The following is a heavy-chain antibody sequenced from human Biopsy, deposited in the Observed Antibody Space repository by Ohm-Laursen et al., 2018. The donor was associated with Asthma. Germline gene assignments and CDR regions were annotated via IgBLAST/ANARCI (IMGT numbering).Heavy chain of an antibody. CDR2: IKHDGSEK. J-gene: IGHJ4*02. V-gene: IGHV3-7*01. CDR1: GVSIRSCY. CDR3: ARDGPELPTELDY. Sequence: LSLTCTVSGVSIRSCYWTWIRPPPGKGLEWVANIKHDGSEKNHVDSLKGRFTISRDNAKNSLYLQMNSLRAEDTAVYYCARDGPELPTELDYWGPGTLVTVSS. D-gene: IGHD1-14*01.